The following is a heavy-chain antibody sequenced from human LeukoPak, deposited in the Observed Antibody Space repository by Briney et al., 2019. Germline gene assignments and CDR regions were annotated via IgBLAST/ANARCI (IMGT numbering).Heavy chain of an antibody. CDR1: GDTFTGYY. Sequence: VASVSVSCKASGDTFTGYYMHGGRQAPGQGLEWMGWINPNSGGTNYAQKFQGRVTMTRDTSISTAYMELSRLRSDDTAVYYCARSLVVRSSFDYWGQGTLVTVSS. V-gene: IGHV1-2*02. D-gene: IGHD2-2*01. J-gene: IGHJ4*02. CDR2: INPNSGGT. CDR3: ARSLVVRSSFDY.